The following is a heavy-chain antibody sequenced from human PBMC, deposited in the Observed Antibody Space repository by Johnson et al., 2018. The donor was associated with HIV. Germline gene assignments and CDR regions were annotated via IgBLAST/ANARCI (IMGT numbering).Heavy chain of an antibody. CDR1: GFTVSSNY. CDR2: IYSGGSR. J-gene: IGHJ3*02. Sequence: VQLVESGGGLIQPGGSLRLSCAASGFTVSSNYMTWVRQAPGNGLEWVSVIYSGGSRHYADSVKGRFTISRDNSKNTLYLQMNSLRAEDTAVYYCTTAVDGAPDAFDIWGQGTMVTVSS. D-gene: IGHD4-17*01. CDR3: TTAVDGAPDAFDI. V-gene: IGHV3-53*01.